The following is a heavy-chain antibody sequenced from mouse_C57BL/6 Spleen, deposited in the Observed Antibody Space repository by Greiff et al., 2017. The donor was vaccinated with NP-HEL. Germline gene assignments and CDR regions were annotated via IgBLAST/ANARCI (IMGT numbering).Heavy chain of an antibody. CDR3: VRHGGYYDYRGYFDV. V-gene: IGHV10-1*01. CDR1: GFSFNTYA. CDR2: IRSKSNNYAT. J-gene: IGHJ1*03. Sequence: EVKLVESGGGLVQPKGSLKLSCAASGFSFNTYAMNWVRQAPGKGLEWVARIRSKSNNYATYYADSVKDRFTISRDDSESMLYLQMNNLKTEDTAMYYCVRHGGYYDYRGYFDVWGTGTTVTVSS. D-gene: IGHD2-4*01.